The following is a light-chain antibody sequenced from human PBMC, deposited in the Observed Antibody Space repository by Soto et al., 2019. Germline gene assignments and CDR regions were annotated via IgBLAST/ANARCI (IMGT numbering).Light chain of an antibody. J-gene: IGKJ3*01. Sequence: IQMTQSPSSVSASVGDRVTITCRASQGISTWLAWYQQKPGKAPKLLIYTASKLQSGVPSTFSGSGSGADFTLTISSLQPEEFATYYCQKANSFPFTFGPGTKVDIK. CDR3: QKANSFPFT. CDR2: TAS. CDR1: QGISTW. V-gene: IGKV1-12*01.